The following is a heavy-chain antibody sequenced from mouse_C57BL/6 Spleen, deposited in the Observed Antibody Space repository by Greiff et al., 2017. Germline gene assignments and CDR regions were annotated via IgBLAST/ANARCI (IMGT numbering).Heavy chain of an antibody. CDR2: IYPGSGST. J-gene: IGHJ4*01. V-gene: IGHV1-55*01. CDR3: EKGGTYYSNYGGAMDY. Sequence: VQLQQSGAELAKPGASVKLSCKASGYTFTSYWITWVKQRPGQGLEWIGDIYPGSGSTNYNEKFKSKATLTVDTSSSTAYMQLSSLTSEDSAVYYWEKGGTYYSNYGGAMDYWGQGTSVTVSS. D-gene: IGHD2-5*01. CDR1: GYTFTSYW.